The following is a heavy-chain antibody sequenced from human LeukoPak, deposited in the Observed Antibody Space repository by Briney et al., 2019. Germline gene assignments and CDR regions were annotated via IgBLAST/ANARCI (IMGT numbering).Heavy chain of an antibody. CDR1: GGSISIYY. CDR3: ARRDYCSGGSCYGYNWFDP. J-gene: IGHJ5*02. Sequence: SETLSLTCAVSGGSISIYYWSWIRQPAGKGLEWIGRIYTSGTTHYNPSLKSRVTMSVDTSKNQFSLKLSSVTAADTAVYYCARRDYCSGGSCYGYNWFDPWGQGTLVTVSS. D-gene: IGHD2-15*01. CDR2: IYTSGTT. V-gene: IGHV4-4*07.